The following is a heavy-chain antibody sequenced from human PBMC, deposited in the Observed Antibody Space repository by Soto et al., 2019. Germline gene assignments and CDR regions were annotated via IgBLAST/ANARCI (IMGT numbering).Heavy chain of an antibody. CDR2: ISWNSGSI. J-gene: IGHJ3*02. D-gene: IGHD3-16*02. V-gene: IGHV3-9*01. CDR1: GFTFDDYA. CDR3: AKDNISGWGSYRWQGAFDI. Sequence: LRLSCAASGFTFDDYALHWVRQAPGKGLEWVSGISWNSGSIGYADSVKGRFTISRDNAKNSLYLQMNSLRAEDTALYYCAKDNISGWGSYRWQGAFDIWGQGTMVTVSS.